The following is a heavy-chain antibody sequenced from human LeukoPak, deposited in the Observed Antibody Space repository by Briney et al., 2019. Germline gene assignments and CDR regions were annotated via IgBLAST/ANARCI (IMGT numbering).Heavy chain of an antibody. V-gene: IGHV3-23*01. CDR1: GFTFSSYA. Sequence: GGSLRLSCAASGFTFSSYAMSWVRQAPGKGLEWVSAISGSGGSTYYADSVKGRFTISRGNSKNTLYLLMDSLRAEDTAVYYCAKMDAYCSSTSCHPNFDYWGQGTLVTVSS. J-gene: IGHJ4*02. D-gene: IGHD2-2*01. CDR2: ISGSGGST. CDR3: AKMDAYCSSTSCHPNFDY.